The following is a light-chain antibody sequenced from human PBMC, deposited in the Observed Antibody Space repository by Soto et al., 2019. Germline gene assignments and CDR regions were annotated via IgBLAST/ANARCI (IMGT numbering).Light chain of an antibody. CDR3: SSYTSSSTLS. CDR1: SSDVGGYNY. V-gene: IGLV2-14*01. CDR2: DAS. J-gene: IGLJ2*01. Sequence: QSVLTQPASVSGSPGQSITISCTGTSSDVGGYNYVSWYQQHPGKAPKLMIYDASNRPSGVSNRFSGSKSGNTASLTISGLQAEDEADYYCSSYTSSSTLSFGGGTKLTVL.